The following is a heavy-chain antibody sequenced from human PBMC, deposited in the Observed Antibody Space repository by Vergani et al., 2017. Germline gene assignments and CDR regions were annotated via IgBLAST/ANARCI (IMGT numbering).Heavy chain of an antibody. CDR3: ARVSAGCSSTSCYVYYYYYYMDV. V-gene: IGHV1-18*01. CDR2: ISAYNGNT. CDR1: GYTFTSYG. D-gene: IGHD2-2*01. J-gene: IGHJ6*03. Sequence: QVQLVQSGAEVKKPGASVKVSCKASGYTFTSYGICWVRQAPGQGLEWMGWISAYNGNTNYAQKLQGRVTMTTDTSTSTAYMELRSLRSDDTAVYYCARVSAGCSSTSCYVYYYYYYMDVWGKGTTVTVSS.